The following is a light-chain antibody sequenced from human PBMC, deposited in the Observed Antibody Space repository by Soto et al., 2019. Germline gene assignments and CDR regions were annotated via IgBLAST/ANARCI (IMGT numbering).Light chain of an antibody. CDR3: SSYTSSSTYV. J-gene: IGLJ1*01. V-gene: IGLV2-14*01. CDR1: SSDVVGYNY. CDR2: DVS. Sequence: QSVLTQPASVSGSPGQWITISCTGTSSDVVGYNYLSWYQQHPGKAPKRMIYDVSNRPSGVSNRFSGSKSVNTASLTISGLQADDEADYYCSSYTSSSTYVFGTGTKLTVL.